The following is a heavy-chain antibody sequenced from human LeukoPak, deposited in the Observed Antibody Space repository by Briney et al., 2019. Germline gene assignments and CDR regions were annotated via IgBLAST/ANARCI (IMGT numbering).Heavy chain of an antibody. CDR1: GVFIAAYS. J-gene: IGHJ4*02. D-gene: IGHD3-22*01. V-gene: IGHV4-4*07. CDR3: ARGPSGYYYG. Sequence: AETLSLICTVSGVFIAAYSWSWIRQPAGKGLEWIGRIYTSGGSDYNPSLKRRVTMSLDTSKNQFYLKMTSVTAADTAVYYCARGPSGYYYGWGQGILVTVSS. CDR2: IYTSGGS.